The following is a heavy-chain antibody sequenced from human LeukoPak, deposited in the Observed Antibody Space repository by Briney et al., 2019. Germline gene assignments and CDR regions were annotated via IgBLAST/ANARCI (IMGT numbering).Heavy chain of an antibody. CDR2: ISYDGGIK. CDR3: ANGGAQKTFRWGMDY. Sequence: GGSLRLSCAASGFTFSNFYMHWVRQAPGKGLEWVAVISYDGGIKYHGDSVRGRFTASRDNYENTLFLQMNSLRAEDTAIYYCANGGAQKTFRWGMDYWGQGTLVTVSS. D-gene: IGHD4-23*01. CDR1: GFTFSNFY. V-gene: IGHV3-30*18. J-gene: IGHJ4*02.